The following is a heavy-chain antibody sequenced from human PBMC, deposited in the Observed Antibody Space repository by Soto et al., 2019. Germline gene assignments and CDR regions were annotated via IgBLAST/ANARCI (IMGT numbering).Heavy chain of an antibody. Sequence: EVKLVESGGGLVQPGRSLRLSCVASGFTSDDYAMHWVRQAPGKGLEWVAGIYWNSNRIDYGDSVKGRFTISRNNAEKSLYLQMNSLSSEDTAMYFCLNDVMPGGADCWGQGTLVTVSS. CDR2: IYWNSNRI. V-gene: IGHV3-9*02. CDR1: GFTSDDYA. CDR3: LNDVMPGGADC. D-gene: IGHD3-16*01. J-gene: IGHJ4*02.